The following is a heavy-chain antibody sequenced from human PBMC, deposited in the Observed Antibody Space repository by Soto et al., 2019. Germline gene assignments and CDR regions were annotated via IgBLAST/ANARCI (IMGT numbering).Heavy chain of an antibody. D-gene: IGHD3-10*01. Sequence: KQSQTLSLTCAISGDSVSSNSAAWNWIRQSPSRGLEWLGRTYYRSKWYNDYAVSVKSRITINPDTSKNQFSLQLNSVTPEDTAVYYCAREGSHGSGSYSVLGYYYYYMDVWGKGTTVTVSS. CDR1: GDSVSSNSAA. J-gene: IGHJ6*03. CDR2: TYYRSKWYN. CDR3: AREGSHGSGSYSVLGYYYYYMDV. V-gene: IGHV6-1*01.